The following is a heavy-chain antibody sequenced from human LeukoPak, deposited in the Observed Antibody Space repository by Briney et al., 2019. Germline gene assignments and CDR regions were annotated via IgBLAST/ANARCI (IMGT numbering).Heavy chain of an antibody. V-gene: IGHV4-59*11. J-gene: IGHJ5*02. CDR2: IYYSGST. CDR1: GGSISSHY. Sequence: PSETLSLTCTVSGGSISSHYWSWIRQPPGKGLEWIGYIYYSGSTNYNPSLKSRVTLSVDTSKNQFSLKLSSVTAADTAVYYCARETSNWFDPWGQGTLVTVSS. CDR3: ARETSNWFDP.